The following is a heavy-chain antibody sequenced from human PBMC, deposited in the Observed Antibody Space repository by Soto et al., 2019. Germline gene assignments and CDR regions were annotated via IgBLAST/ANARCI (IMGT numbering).Heavy chain of an antibody. CDR1: GGSISSYY. V-gene: IGHV4-30-2*01. J-gene: IGHJ5*02. CDR2: IYHSGST. CDR3: ARAPSP. Sequence: PSETLSLTCTVSGGSISSYYCSWIRQPPGKGLEWIGYIYHSGSTYYNPSLKSRVTISVDRSKNQFSLKLSSVTAADTAVYYCARAPSPGGKGPLVPVS.